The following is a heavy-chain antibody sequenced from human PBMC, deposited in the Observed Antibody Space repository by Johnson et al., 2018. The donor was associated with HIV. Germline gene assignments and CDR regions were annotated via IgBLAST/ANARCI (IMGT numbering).Heavy chain of an antibody. CDR2: IYSGGRT. CDR1: GFTVNSNY. Sequence: VQLVESGGGLVQPGGSLRLSCAASGFTVNSNYINWVRQAPGKGLECVSGIYSGGRTYYADSVEGRFTIPRDNSKNTLYLQMNSLRAEDTAVYFCARDRRYYDSSGYYHDAFDIWGQGTMVTVSS. D-gene: IGHD3-22*01. CDR3: ARDRRYYDSSGYYHDAFDI. V-gene: IGHV3-66*01. J-gene: IGHJ3*02.